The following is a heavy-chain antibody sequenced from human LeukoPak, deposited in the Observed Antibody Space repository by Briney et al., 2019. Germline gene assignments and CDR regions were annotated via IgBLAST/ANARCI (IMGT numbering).Heavy chain of an antibody. CDR3: TADHYDHTGHAFDL. CDR2: VKSQTDGGTA. CDR1: GFTFSHAW. Sequence: KPGGSLTLSCAASGFTFSHAWMSWVRQAPGKGPEWVGRVKSQTDGGTADYAAPVKGRFTISRDDSRNMLSLQMTSLKTEDTALYYCTADHYDHTGHAFDLWGQGTVVTVSS. V-gene: IGHV3-15*01. J-gene: IGHJ3*01. D-gene: IGHD5-12*01.